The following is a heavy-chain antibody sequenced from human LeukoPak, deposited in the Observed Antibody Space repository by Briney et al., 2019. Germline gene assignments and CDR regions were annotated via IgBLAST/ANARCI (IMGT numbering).Heavy chain of an antibody. CDR2: LYHSGST. V-gene: IGHV4-38-2*02. CDR1: GYSISIGYY. J-gene: IGHJ4*02. D-gene: IGHD3-10*01. Sequence: PSETLSLTCIVSGYSISIGYYWGWIRQPPGQGLEWIGSLYHSGSTYYNPSLKSRVTISVDTSKNQFSLNLTSVTAADTAVYYCARDTGVWGYYASGTYPQGDFDYWGQGTLVTVSS. CDR3: ARDTGVWGYYASGTYPQGDFDY.